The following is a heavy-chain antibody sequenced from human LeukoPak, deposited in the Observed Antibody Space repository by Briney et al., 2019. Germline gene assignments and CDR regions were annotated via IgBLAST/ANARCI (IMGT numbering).Heavy chain of an antibody. D-gene: IGHD2-21*01. CDR1: GVSFSGNA. CDR2: FGGSGSDT. V-gene: IGHV3-23*01. CDR3: AKEILRSACGY. J-gene: IGHJ4*02. Sequence: GGSLRLSCAAYGVSFSGNAMAWVRQAPGKGLEWVSGFGGSGSDTYYADSVKGRFTISRDNSKNTLYLQMNSLRADDTAVYYSAKEILRSACGYWGQGALVIFSS.